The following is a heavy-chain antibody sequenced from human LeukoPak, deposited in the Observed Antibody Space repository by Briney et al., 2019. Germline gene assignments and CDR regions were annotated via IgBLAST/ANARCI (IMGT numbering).Heavy chain of an antibody. J-gene: IGHJ4*02. V-gene: IGHV3-7*02. CDR2: IKHDGSEK. D-gene: IGHD6-13*01. CDR1: GFTFSTYW. Sequence: GGSLRLSCAASGFTFSTYWMSWVRQAPGRGLEWVANIKHDGSEKFYVDSVRGRFTISRDNAKNSLYLQLNSLRAEDTALYYCASITGIEAAGVYWGQGTLVTVSS. CDR3: ASITGIEAAGVY.